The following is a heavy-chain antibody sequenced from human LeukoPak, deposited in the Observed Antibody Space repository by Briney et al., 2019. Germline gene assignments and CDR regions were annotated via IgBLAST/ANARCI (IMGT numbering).Heavy chain of an antibody. Sequence: SETLSLTCAVYGGSFSGYYWSWIRQPPGKGLEWIGEINHSGSTNYNPSLKSRVIISVDTSKNQFSLKLSSVTAADTAVYYCATLISGSYLNWFDPWGQGTLVTVSS. J-gene: IGHJ5*02. V-gene: IGHV4-34*01. D-gene: IGHD1-26*01. CDR1: GGSFSGYY. CDR2: INHSGST. CDR3: ATLISGSYLNWFDP.